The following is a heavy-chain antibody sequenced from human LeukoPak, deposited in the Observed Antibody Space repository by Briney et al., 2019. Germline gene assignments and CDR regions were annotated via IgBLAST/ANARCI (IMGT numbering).Heavy chain of an antibody. CDR3: ARDDPRPGDAFDM. CDR2: IDYDGSST. CDR1: GLSLSGYW. J-gene: IGHJ3*02. V-gene: IGHV3-74*01. Sequence: GGSLRLSCVASGLSLSGYWMHWVRQAPGKGLVWVSRIDYDGSSTIYADSVKGRFTISRDNAKNTLYLQMSSLTAEDTALYYCARDDPRPGDAFDMWGQGTLVTVSS.